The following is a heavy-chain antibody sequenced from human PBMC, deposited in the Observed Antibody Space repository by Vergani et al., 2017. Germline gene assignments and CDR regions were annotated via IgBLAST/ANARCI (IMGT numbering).Heavy chain of an antibody. D-gene: IGHD6-19*01. CDR1: GGSISSYY. CDR3: VRHVVGEWLVLRYWYFDL. J-gene: IGHJ2*01. Sequence: QVQLQESGPGLVKPSETLSLTCTVSGGSISSYYWSWIRQPPGKGLEWIGEINHSGSTYYNPSLKSRVTISVDTSKNQFSLKLSSVTAADTAVYYCVRHVVGEWLVLRYWYFDLWGRGTLVTVSS. CDR2: INHSGST. V-gene: IGHV4-59*04.